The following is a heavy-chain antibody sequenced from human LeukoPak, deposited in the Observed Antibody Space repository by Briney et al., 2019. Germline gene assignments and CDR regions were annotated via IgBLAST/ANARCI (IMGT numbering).Heavy chain of an antibody. CDR1: GLSFTNYA. J-gene: IGHJ4*02. Sequence: GGSLTLSCAASGLSFTNYAMNWVRQAPGKGLEWVSVISGSGTNIYYADSVKGRFTISRDNSKNTLYLQMNSLRAEDTAVYYCAREWVSYFDYWGQGTLVTVSS. CDR3: AREWVSYFDY. D-gene: IGHD1-26*01. V-gene: IGHV3-23*01. CDR2: ISGSGTNI.